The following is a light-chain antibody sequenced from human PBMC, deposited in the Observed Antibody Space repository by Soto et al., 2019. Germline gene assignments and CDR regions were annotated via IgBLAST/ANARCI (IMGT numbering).Light chain of an antibody. V-gene: IGLV2-8*01. CDR3: SSFAGNNNLV. CDR2: EVS. CDR1: SSDVGGYNY. Sequence: QSALTQPPSASGSPGQSVTISCTGTSSDVGGYNYVSWYQQHPGKAPKLMISEVSKRPSGVPDRFSGSKSGNTASLTVSGLQAEDGADYYCSSFAGNNNLVFGGGTKVPVL. J-gene: IGLJ2*01.